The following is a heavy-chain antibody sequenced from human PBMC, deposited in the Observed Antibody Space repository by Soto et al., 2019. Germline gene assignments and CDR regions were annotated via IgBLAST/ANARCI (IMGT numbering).Heavy chain of an antibody. Sequence: GASVKVSCKASGYTFTSYGISWVRQAPGQGLEWMGWISAYNGNTNYAQKLQGRVTMTTDTSTSTAYMELRSLRSDDTAVYYCARDVAVADDNWFDPWGQGTLVTVSS. CDR1: GYTFTSYG. CDR2: ISAYNGNT. V-gene: IGHV1-18*01. D-gene: IGHD6-19*01. CDR3: ARDVAVADDNWFDP. J-gene: IGHJ5*02.